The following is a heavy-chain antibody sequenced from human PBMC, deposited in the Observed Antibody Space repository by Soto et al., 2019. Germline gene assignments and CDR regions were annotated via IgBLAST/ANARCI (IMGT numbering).Heavy chain of an antibody. CDR1: GGTFSSYA. D-gene: IGHD3-9*01. J-gene: IGHJ4*02. CDR2: IIPIFGTA. Sequence: QVQLVQSGAEVKKPGSSVKVSCKASGGTFSSYAISWVRQAPGQGLEWMGGIIPIFGTANYAQKFQGRVTITADKSTSTAYMELSSLRSEDTAVYYCAREIDDILTGYSHVGDYWGQGTLVTVSS. V-gene: IGHV1-69*06. CDR3: AREIDDILTGYSHVGDY.